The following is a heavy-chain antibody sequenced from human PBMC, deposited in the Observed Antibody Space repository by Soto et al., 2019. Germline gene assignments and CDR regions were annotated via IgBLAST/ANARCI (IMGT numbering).Heavy chain of an antibody. CDR1: GGSISSGDYY. CDR3: ARVRGYSSSCPIDY. Sequence: QVQLQESGPGLVKPSQTLSLTCTVSGGSISSGDYYWSWIRQPPGKGLEWIGYIYYSGSTYYNPSLKRRVTIAVDTSKTQFSLKLSSVTAADTAVYYCARVRGYSSSCPIDYWGQGTLVTVSS. V-gene: IGHV4-30-4*01. J-gene: IGHJ4*02. CDR2: IYYSGST. D-gene: IGHD6-13*01.